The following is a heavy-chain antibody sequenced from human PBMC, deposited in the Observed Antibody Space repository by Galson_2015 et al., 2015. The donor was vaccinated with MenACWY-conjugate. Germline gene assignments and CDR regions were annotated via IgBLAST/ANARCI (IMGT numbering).Heavy chain of an antibody. CDR2: IKKDGSEK. CDR3: ARGHYGMDV. J-gene: IGHJ6*02. CDR1: GLTFSNYW. Sequence: SLRLSCAVSGLTFSNYWMHWFRQAPGKGLEWVASIKKDGSEKYYVDSVKGRFTISRDNTKNSMYLEMNSLRAEDTAVYYCARGHYGMDVWGQGTTVTASS. V-gene: IGHV3-7*03.